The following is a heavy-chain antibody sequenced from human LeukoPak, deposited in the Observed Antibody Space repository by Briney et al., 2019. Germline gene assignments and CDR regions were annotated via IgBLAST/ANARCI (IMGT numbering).Heavy chain of an antibody. V-gene: IGHV1-2*02. CDR3: ARGHDSSGLYPWVPDF. CDR1: GYTFTGSY. J-gene: IGHJ4*02. Sequence: ASVKVSCKASGYTFTGSYIHWVRQAPGHGLEWMGWMNPKSGGTNFTQSLQGRVTLTRDTSRSTAYMELNTLRSDDTAVYYCARGHDSSGLYPWVPDFWGQGTLVTVSS. CDR2: MNPKSGGT. D-gene: IGHD6-19*01.